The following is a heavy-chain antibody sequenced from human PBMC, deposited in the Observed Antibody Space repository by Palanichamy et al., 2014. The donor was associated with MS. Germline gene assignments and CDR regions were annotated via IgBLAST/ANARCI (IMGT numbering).Heavy chain of an antibody. J-gene: IGHJ4*02. D-gene: IGHD3-3*01. CDR2: INAGNGNT. Sequence: QVRLVQSGAEVKKPGASVKVSCKASGYAFTDYAIHWVRQAPGQRLEWMGWINAGNGNTKYSQKFQSRVTITRDTSADTAYMELSSLRSEDTALYYCAREHDSWGGYSFDFWGQGTLVTASS. V-gene: IGHV1-3*01. CDR3: AREHDSWGGYSFDF. CDR1: GYAFTDYA.